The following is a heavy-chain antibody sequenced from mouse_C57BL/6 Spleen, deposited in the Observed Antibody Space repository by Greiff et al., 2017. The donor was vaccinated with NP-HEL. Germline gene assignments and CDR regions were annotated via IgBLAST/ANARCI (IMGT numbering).Heavy chain of an antibody. CDR1: GYAFSSSW. J-gene: IGHJ1*03. D-gene: IGHD1-1*01. CDR2: IYPGDGDT. CDR3: ARGGYYGSNWYFDV. Sequence: QVQLQQSGPELVKPGASVKISCKASGYAFSSSWMTWVKQRPGKGLEWIGRIYPGDGDTNYNGKFKGKATLTADKSSSTAYMQLSSLASEDSAVYFCARGGYYGSNWYFDVWGTGTTVTVSS. V-gene: IGHV1-82*01.